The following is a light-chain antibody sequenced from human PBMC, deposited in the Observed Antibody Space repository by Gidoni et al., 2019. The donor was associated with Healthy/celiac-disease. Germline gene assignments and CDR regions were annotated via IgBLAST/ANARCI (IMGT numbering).Light chain of an antibody. CDR3: SSYTSSSTV. J-gene: IGLJ2*01. CDR2: DVS. V-gene: IGLV2-14*01. Sequence: QSALTQPASVSGSPGQSIPISCTRTSSDVGGYNYVSLYQQHPGKAPKLMIYDVSNRPSGVSNRFSGSKSGNTASLTISGLQAEDEADYYCSSYTSSSTVFGGGTKLTVL. CDR1: SSDVGGYNY.